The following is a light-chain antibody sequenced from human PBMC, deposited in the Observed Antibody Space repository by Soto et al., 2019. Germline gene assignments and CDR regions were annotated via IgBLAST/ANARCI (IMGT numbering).Light chain of an antibody. CDR3: QQYNNWPPA. Sequence: EIVMTQSPATLSVSPGERATLSCRASQSVSGNLAWYQQIPGQAPRLLIYGASTRATAIPARFSGSGSGTEFTLTISSLQSEDFVVYYCQQYNNWPPAFGQGTKVEIK. J-gene: IGKJ1*01. CDR2: GAS. CDR1: QSVSGN. V-gene: IGKV3-15*01.